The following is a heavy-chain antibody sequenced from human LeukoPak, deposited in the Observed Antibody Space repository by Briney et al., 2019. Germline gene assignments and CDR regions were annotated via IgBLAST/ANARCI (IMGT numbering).Heavy chain of an antibody. CDR1: GFTFSSYA. V-gene: IGHV3-30-3*01. CDR2: ISYDGSNK. Sequence: QPGGSLRLSCAASGFTFSSYAMHWVRQAPGKGLEWVAVISYDGSNKYYADSVKGRFTISRDNSKNTLYLQMNSLRAEDTAVYYCASGDTPLLSYIRRSFDYWGQGTLVTVSS. J-gene: IGHJ4*02. D-gene: IGHD5-18*01. CDR3: ASGDTPLLSYIRRSFDY.